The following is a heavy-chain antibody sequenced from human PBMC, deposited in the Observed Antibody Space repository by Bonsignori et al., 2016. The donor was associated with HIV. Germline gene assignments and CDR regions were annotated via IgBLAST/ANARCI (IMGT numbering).Heavy chain of an antibody. Sequence: QLQLQESGSGLVKPSETLSLTCAVSGGSIRSDSHSWTWIRQPPGGGLEWIGYIYNSGDTYYNASFKSRVTISLDRSKNQFSLKLSSVTAADTAVYYCARALYDGSGYYSLYYLDSWGPGRLVTVSS. J-gene: IGHJ4*02. CDR2: IYNSGDT. D-gene: IGHD3-22*01. CDR1: GGSIRSDSHS. CDR3: ARALYDGSGYYSLYYLDS. V-gene: IGHV4-30-2*01.